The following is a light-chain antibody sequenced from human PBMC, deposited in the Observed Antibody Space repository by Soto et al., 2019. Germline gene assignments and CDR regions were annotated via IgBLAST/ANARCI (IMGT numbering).Light chain of an antibody. V-gene: IGLV2-11*01. CDR3: CSYADTFYV. J-gene: IGLJ1*01. Sequence: QSALTQPRSVSGSPGQSVTISCTGTNSDVGGYNSVSWYQQYPGKVPKLMIYDVSRRSSGVPDRFSGSKSGNTASLTISGLQAEDEADYYCCSYADTFYVFGTGTKLTVL. CDR2: DVS. CDR1: NSDVGGYNS.